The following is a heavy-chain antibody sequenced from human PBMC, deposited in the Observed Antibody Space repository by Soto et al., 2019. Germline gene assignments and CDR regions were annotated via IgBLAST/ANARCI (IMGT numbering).Heavy chain of an antibody. J-gene: IGHJ4*02. V-gene: IGHV3-23*01. CDR3: AKDDVAGDGLWLVSD. CDR1: GFSFNKYA. CDR2: ITGSGNTI. D-gene: IGHD2-21*02. Sequence: DVQLLESGGGLVQPGGSLRLSCVASGFSFNKYAMIWVRQAPGKGQEWVSGITGSGNTIEYTASVKGRFTISRDNSKNTVYLQMDGLRAEDTAMYYCAKDDVAGDGLWLVSDWGQGIPFTVS.